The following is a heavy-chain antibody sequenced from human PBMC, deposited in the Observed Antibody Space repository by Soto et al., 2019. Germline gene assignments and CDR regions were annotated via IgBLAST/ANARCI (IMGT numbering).Heavy chain of an antibody. D-gene: IGHD2-21*02. V-gene: IGHV1-8*02. CDR3: ARPGATFCGGDCYSDY. Sequence: QVQLVQSGAEVKRPGASVKVSCKASGYTFTNFDLNWVRQAPGQGLEWMGWMNPNSGDTGYAHKFQGRATMTRDTSINTAYMGLSSLKSEDTAVYFCARPGATFCGGDCYSDYWGQGTLVIVSS. CDR2: MNPNSGDT. J-gene: IGHJ4*02. CDR1: GYTFTNFD.